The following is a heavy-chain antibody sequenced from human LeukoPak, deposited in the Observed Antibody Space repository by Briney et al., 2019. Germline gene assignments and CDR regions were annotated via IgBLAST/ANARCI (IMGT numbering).Heavy chain of an antibody. J-gene: IGHJ6*02. Sequence: GGSLRLSCAASGFTFSSYSMNWVRQAPGKGLEWVSSISSSSSYIYYADSVKGRFTISRDNAKNSLYLQMNSLSAEDMAVYYCARAPLVGSSTSYYYYGMDVWGQGTTVTVSS. CDR2: ISSSSSYI. CDR1: GFTFSSYS. D-gene: IGHD2-2*01. CDR3: ARAPLVGSSTSYYYYGMDV. V-gene: IGHV3-21*01.